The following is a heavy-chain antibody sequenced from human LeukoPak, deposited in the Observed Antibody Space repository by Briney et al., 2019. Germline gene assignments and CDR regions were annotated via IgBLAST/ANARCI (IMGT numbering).Heavy chain of an antibody. D-gene: IGHD3-22*01. CDR1: GFTFSNHA. V-gene: IGHV3-23*01. Sequence: PGGSLRLSCAASGFTFSNHAMSWVRQTPGKRLESVSSIGADGANTHSADSVKGRFTISRDNSENTVYLQMNSLRAEDTAVYFCVYLDSSGYYYGRLRYWGQGTPVTVSS. CDR3: VYLDSSGYYYGRLRY. J-gene: IGHJ4*02. CDR2: IGADGANT.